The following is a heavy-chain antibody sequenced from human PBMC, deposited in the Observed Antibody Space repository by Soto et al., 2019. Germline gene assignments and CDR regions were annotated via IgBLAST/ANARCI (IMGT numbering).Heavy chain of an antibody. V-gene: IGHV4-59*01. J-gene: IGHJ6*02. CDR2: IYYSGST. CDR1: GGSISSYY. CDR3: ARVASPGIAAAGILGYYYYGMDV. D-gene: IGHD6-13*01. Sequence: PSETLSLTCTVSGGSISSYYWSWIRQPPGKGLEWIGYIYYSGSTNYNPSLKSRVTISVDTSKNQFSLKLSSVTAADTAVYYCARVASPGIAAAGILGYYYYGMDVWGQGTTVTVSS.